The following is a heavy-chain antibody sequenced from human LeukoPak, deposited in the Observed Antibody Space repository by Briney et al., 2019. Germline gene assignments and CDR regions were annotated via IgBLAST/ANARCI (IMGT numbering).Heavy chain of an antibody. Sequence: ASVKVSCKASGYTFTSYYMHWVRQAPGQGLERMGIINPSGGSTSYAQKFQGRVTMTRDTSTSTVYMELSSLRSEDTAVYYCARARPVAHFDYWGQGTLVTVSS. J-gene: IGHJ4*02. CDR1: GYTFTSYY. D-gene: IGHD6-19*01. CDR3: ARARPVAHFDY. V-gene: IGHV1-46*01. CDR2: INPSGGST.